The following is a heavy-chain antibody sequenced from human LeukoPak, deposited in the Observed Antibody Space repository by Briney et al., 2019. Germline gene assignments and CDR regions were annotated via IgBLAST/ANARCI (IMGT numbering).Heavy chain of an antibody. CDR1: GYTFTGYY. V-gene: IGHV1-18*04. CDR3: ARAAGYYDSSDYYLY. D-gene: IGHD3-22*01. J-gene: IGHJ4*02. Sequence: ASVKVSCKASGYTFTGYYMHWVRQAPGQGLEGMGWISAYNGNTDYAQKFQGRVTMTTDTSTSTAYMELRSLRSDDTAVYYCARAAGYYDSSDYYLYWGQGTLVTVSS. CDR2: ISAYNGNT.